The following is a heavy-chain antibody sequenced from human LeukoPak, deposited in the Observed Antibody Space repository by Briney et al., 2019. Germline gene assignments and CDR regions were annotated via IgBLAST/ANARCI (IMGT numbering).Heavy chain of an antibody. CDR1: GGSFSGYY. D-gene: IGHD6-13*01. Sequence: SETLSLTCAVYGGSFSGYYWSWIRQPPGKGLEWIGEINHSGSTNYNPSLKSRVTISVDTSKNQFSLKLSSVTAADTAVYYCARTAAAGDAEYFQHWGQGTLVTVSS. J-gene: IGHJ1*01. CDR2: INHSGST. CDR3: ARTAAAGDAEYFQH. V-gene: IGHV4-34*01.